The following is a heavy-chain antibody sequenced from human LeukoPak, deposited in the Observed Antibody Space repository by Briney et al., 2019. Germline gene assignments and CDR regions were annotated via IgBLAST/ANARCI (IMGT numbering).Heavy chain of an antibody. D-gene: IGHD3-10*01. V-gene: IGHV4-61*02. Sequence: SQTLSLTCTVSGGSISSGSYYWSWIRQPAGKGLEWIGRIYTSGSTNYNPSLKSRVTISVDTSKNQFSLKLSSVTAADTAVYYCARESDLLLWPFGAFDIWGQGTVVTVSS. CDR3: ARESDLLLWPFGAFDI. CDR1: GGSISSGSYY. CDR2: IYTSGST. J-gene: IGHJ3*02.